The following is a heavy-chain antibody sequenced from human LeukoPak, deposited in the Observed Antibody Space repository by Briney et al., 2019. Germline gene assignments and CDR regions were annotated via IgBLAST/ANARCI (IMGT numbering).Heavy chain of an antibody. D-gene: IGHD5-12*01. Sequence: PSETLSLTCAVYGGSFSGYYWSWIRQPPGKGLEWIGEINHSGSTNYNPSLKSRVTISVDTSKNQFSLKLSSVTAADTAVYYCARGIGYDNYYYYYYMDVWGKGTTVTVSS. CDR3: ARGIGYDNYYYYYYMDV. CDR1: GGSFSGYY. V-gene: IGHV4-34*01. CDR2: INHSGST. J-gene: IGHJ6*03.